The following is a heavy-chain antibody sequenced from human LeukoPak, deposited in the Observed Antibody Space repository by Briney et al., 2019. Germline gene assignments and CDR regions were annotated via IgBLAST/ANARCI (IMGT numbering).Heavy chain of an antibody. J-gene: IGHJ4*02. V-gene: IGHV4-4*07. D-gene: IGHD1-14*01. Sequence: PSETLSLTCTVSGGSISSYYWSWIRQPAGKGLEWIGRIYTSGSTNYNPSLKSRVTMSVDTSKNQFSLKLNSIIAADTAVYYCARGPAYNNGAYFDYWGQGTPVTVSS. CDR3: ARGPAYNNGAYFDY. CDR2: IYTSGST. CDR1: GGSISSYY.